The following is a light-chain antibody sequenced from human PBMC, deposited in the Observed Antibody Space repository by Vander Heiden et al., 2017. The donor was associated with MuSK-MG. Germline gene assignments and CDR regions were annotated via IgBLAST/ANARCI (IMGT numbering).Light chain of an antibody. CDR1: KRVDFR. V-gene: IGKV3-15*01. CDR3: QQDNSWPLT. J-gene: IGKJ4*01. CDR2: GGG. Sequence: EIVMTQAPATLSVSPGEGATLPCRARKRVDFRVAWLQQKPGQAPRLPPKGGGARATRVPARFSGARSRTEFTLTISSLQSADFAVYYCQQDNSWPLTFGGGTKVEI.